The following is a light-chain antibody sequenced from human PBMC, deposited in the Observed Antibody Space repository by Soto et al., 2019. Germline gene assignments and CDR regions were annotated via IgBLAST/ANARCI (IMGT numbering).Light chain of an antibody. J-gene: IGLJ1*01. CDR3: SSYASGGSYV. V-gene: IGLV2-14*03. Sequence: QSVLTQPASVSGSPGQSITISCSGSSSDVGGYNAVSWYQQHPGKVPKLVIYGVSDRPSGISSRFSASKSGNTASLTISGLQAEEEADYYCSSYASGGSYVFGTGTKLTVL. CDR1: SSDVGGYNA. CDR2: GVS.